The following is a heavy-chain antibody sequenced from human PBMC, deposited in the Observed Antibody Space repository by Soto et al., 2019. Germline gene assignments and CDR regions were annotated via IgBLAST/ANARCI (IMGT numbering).Heavy chain of an antibody. V-gene: IGHV3-21*01. CDR1: GFTFSSYS. CDR2: ISSSSSYI. Sequence: EVQLVESGGGLVKPGGSLRLSCAASGFTFSSYSMNWVRQAPGKGLEWVSSISSSSSYIYYADSVKGRFTISRDNAKNSLYLQMNSLRAEVTAVYYCARAHDYGDYFDYWCQGTLLTVSS. CDR3: ARAHDYGDYFDY. J-gene: IGHJ4*02. D-gene: IGHD4-17*01.